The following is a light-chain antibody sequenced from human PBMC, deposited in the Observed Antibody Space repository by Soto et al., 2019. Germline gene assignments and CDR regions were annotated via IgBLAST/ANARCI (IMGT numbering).Light chain of an antibody. Sequence: QSALTQPPSASGSPGQSVTISCTGTSSVVGGYNYVSWYQQHPGKAPKLMIYEVNKRPSGVPDRFSGSKSGNTASLTVSGLQAEDEAEYYCSSYAGSNNKVFGTGTKVTVL. CDR1: SSVVGGYNY. CDR3: SSYAGSNNKV. J-gene: IGLJ1*01. CDR2: EVN. V-gene: IGLV2-8*01.